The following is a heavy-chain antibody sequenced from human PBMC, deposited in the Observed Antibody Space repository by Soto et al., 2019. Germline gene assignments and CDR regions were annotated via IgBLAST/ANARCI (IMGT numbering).Heavy chain of an antibody. J-gene: IGHJ4*02. D-gene: IGHD3-10*01. Sequence: EVQLVESGGGLVKPGGSLRLSCAASGFTFSNAWMNWVRQAPGKGLEWVGRIKSKTDGGTTDYAAPVKGRFTISRDDSKNTLYMQMNSLKTEDTAVYYCTTADYYGSGSPVDYWGQGTLVTVSS. CDR2: IKSKTDGGTT. CDR1: GFTFSNAW. CDR3: TTADYYGSGSPVDY. V-gene: IGHV3-15*07.